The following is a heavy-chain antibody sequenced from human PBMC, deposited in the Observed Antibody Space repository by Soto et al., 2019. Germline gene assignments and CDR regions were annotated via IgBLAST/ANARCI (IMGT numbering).Heavy chain of an antibody. D-gene: IGHD6-19*01. CDR2: ITSSSSFI. Sequence: GGSLRLSCAASGFTFSSYNMTWVRQAPGKGLEWVSSITSSSSFIYYADSVKARFTISRGDAKNSLYLQMNILRAEDTAVYYCAKDLYTSRWSQGGMDVWGQGTTVTVSS. CDR1: GFTFSSYN. CDR3: AKDLYTSRWSQGGMDV. V-gene: IGHV3-21*01. J-gene: IGHJ6*02.